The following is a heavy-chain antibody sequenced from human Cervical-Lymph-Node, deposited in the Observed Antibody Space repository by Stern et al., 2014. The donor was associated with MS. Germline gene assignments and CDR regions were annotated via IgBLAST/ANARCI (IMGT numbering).Heavy chain of an antibody. J-gene: IGHJ4*02. V-gene: IGHV3-9*01. Sequence: EVQLLESGGGLVQPGRSLRLSCAASGFTFDDYAMHWVRQAPGKGLEWVSGISWNSGSIGYADSVKGRFTISRDNAKNSLYLQMNSLRAEDTALYYCAKGGYSSGWYGGYWGQGTLVTVSS. D-gene: IGHD6-19*01. CDR3: AKGGYSSGWYGGY. CDR1: GFTFDDYA. CDR2: ISWNSGSI.